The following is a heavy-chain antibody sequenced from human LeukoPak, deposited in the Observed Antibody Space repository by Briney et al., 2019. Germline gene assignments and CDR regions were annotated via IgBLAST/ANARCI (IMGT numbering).Heavy chain of an antibody. CDR2: ISSSSSYT. CDR1: GFTFSDYY. V-gene: IGHV3-11*06. J-gene: IGHJ3*01. CDR3: ARMEYSSSWYSP. Sequence: PGGSLRLSCAASGFTFSDYYMSWIRQAPGKGLGWVSYISSSSSYTNYADSVKGRFTISRDNAKNSLYLQMNSLRAEDTAVYYCARMEYSSSWYSPWGQGTMVTVSS. D-gene: IGHD6-13*01.